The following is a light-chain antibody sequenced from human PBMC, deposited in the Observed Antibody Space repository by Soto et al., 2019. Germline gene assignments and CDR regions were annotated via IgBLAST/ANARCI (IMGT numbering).Light chain of an antibody. CDR2: DVT. CDR3: SSYTTSSTLI. Sequence: QSALTQPASVSGSPGQSITISCTGTSSDVGRYKLVSWYQQHPGKAPKFMIYDVTNRPSGVSNRFSGSKSGNTAYLTISGLQAEYEAGYYCSSYTTSSTLIFGGGTKVTVL. V-gene: IGLV2-14*03. J-gene: IGLJ2*01. CDR1: SSDVGRYKL.